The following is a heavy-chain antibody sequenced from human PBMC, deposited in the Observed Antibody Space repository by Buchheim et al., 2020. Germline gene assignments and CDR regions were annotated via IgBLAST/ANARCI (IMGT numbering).Heavy chain of an antibody. CDR1: GFTFSSYG. Sequence: QVQLVESGGGVVQPGRSLRLSCAASGFTFSSYGMHWVRQAPGKGLEWVAVISYDGSNKYYADSVKGRFTIPRANSKNKLYLQMNSLRAEDTAVYYCAKGNYDFWSGYFDYWGQGTL. J-gene: IGHJ4*02. V-gene: IGHV3-30*18. CDR2: ISYDGSNK. D-gene: IGHD3-3*01. CDR3: AKGNYDFWSGYFDY.